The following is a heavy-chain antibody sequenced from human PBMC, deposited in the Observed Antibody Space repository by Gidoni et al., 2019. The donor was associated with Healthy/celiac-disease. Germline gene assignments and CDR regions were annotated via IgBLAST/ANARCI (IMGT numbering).Heavy chain of an antibody. J-gene: IGHJ6*02. CDR1: GSTFSSYE. Sequence: EVQLVESGGGSVQPGGSLRLSCAASGSTFSSYEMNWVRQAPGKGLEWVSYISSSGSTIYYADSVKGRFTISRDNAKNSLYLQMNSLRAEDTAVYYCARDRDCSGGSCYWAYYYGMDVWGQGTTVTVSS. CDR3: ARDRDCSGGSCYWAYYYGMDV. CDR2: ISSSGSTI. V-gene: IGHV3-48*03. D-gene: IGHD2-15*01.